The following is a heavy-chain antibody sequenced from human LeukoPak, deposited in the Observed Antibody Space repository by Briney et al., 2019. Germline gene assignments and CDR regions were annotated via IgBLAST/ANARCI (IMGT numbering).Heavy chain of an antibody. CDR3: ARVTSGARYNWFDA. CDR2: MSPSNGYA. J-gene: IGHJ5*02. D-gene: IGHD1-26*01. CDR1: GYTFTSYD. Sequence: ASVKVSCKASGYTFTSYDINWVRQAPGQGLEWMGYMSPSNGYAEFGQRFQGRVTMTRNTSTSTAYMELSSLRSEDTAVYYCARVTSGARYNWFDAWGPGTLVTVSS. V-gene: IGHV1-8*01.